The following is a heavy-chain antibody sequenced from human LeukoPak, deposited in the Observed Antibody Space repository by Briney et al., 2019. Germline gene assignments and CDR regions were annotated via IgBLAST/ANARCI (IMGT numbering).Heavy chain of an antibody. CDR1: GFTFSSYG. CDR2: ISSSSSYI. Sequence: PGGSLRLSCAASGFTFSSYGMNWVRQAPGKGLEWVSSISSSSSYIYYADSLKGRFTISRDNAKNSLYLQMNSLRAEDTAVYYCARVGYSSSWYSFDYYYYMDVWGKGTTVTISS. CDR3: ARVGYSSSWYSFDYYYYMDV. D-gene: IGHD6-13*01. J-gene: IGHJ6*03. V-gene: IGHV3-21*01.